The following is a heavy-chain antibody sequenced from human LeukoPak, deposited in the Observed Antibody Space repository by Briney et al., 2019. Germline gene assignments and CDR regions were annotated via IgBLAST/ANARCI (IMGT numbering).Heavy chain of an antibody. D-gene: IGHD2-15*01. Sequence: PGGSLRLSCAASGFTFSSYAMSRVRQAPGKGLEWVSAISGSGGSTYYADSVKGRFTISRDNSKNTLYLQMNSLRAEDTAVYYCAKFRYSGARYYYYMDVWGKGTTVTVSS. CDR3: AKFRYSGARYYYYMDV. V-gene: IGHV3-23*01. CDR2: ISGSGGST. J-gene: IGHJ6*03. CDR1: GFTFSSYA.